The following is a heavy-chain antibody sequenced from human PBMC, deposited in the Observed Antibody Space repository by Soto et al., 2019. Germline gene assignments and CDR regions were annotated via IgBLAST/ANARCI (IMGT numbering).Heavy chain of an antibody. CDR1: GFSLTNNGEA. D-gene: IGHD3-10*02. CDR3: ARYVATSPAGWFEP. Sequence: QITLKESGPTLVKPTQTLTLTCTFSGFSLTNNGEAVGWFRQSPGNALEWLVLIYWDDDNRYNPTLRTRLSTTKDTSKDQVVLTLTNMDPVDTATYYCARYVATSPAGWFEPWGQGIPVTVSS. J-gene: IGHJ5*02. CDR2: IYWDDDN. V-gene: IGHV2-5*02.